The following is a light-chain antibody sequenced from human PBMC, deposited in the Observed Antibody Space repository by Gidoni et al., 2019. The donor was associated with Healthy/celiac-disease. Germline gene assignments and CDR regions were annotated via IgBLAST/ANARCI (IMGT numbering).Light chain of an antibody. CDR2: DAS. CDR1: QSVSSY. V-gene: IGKV3-11*01. CDR3: QQRSNWQT. Sequence: VLPQSPATLSLSPGARATLSCRASQSVSSYLAWYQQKPGQAPRLLIYDASNRATGIPARFSGSGSGTDFTLTISSLEPEDFAVYYCQQRSNWQTFXQXTKLEIK. J-gene: IGKJ2*01.